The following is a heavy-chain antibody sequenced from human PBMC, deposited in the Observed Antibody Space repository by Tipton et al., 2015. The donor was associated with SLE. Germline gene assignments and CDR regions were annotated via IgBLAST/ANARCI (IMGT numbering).Heavy chain of an antibody. Sequence: GLVKPSETLSLTCTVSGGSISSSSYYWGWIRQPPGKGLEWIGSIYYSGSTYYNPSLKSRVTISVDTSKNQFSLKLSSVTAADTAVYYCAPVVIIGNWFDPWGQGTLVTVSS. V-gene: IGHV4-39*01. CDR1: GGSISSSSYY. D-gene: IGHD3-3*01. J-gene: IGHJ5*02. CDR2: IYYSGST. CDR3: APVVIIGNWFDP.